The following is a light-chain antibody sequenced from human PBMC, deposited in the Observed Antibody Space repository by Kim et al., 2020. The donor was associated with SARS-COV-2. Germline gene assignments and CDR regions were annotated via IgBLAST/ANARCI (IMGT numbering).Light chain of an antibody. CDR1: QGISSW. V-gene: IGKV1-12*01. CDR2: ATS. Sequence: DIQMTQSPSSVSASVGDRVTITCRASQGISSWLAWHQQRPGKAPKLLIYATSRLQSGVPSRFSGSGSGTDFTLTISSLQPEDFATYYCQQTNSFPYTFGQGTKLEI. J-gene: IGKJ2*01. CDR3: QQTNSFPYT.